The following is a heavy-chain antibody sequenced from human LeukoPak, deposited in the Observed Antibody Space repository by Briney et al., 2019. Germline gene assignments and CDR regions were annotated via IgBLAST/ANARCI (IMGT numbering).Heavy chain of an antibody. Sequence: GGSLRLSCAASGFTFSSYGMSWVRQAPGKGLEWVANIKKDGSEKYYVDSVKGRFTISRDNAKNSLYLQMNSLRAEDTAVYYCARDLYRIVVVPHYFDYWGQGTLVTVSS. CDR1: GFTFSSYG. V-gene: IGHV3-7*01. D-gene: IGHD3-22*01. J-gene: IGHJ4*02. CDR2: IKKDGSEK. CDR3: ARDLYRIVVVPHYFDY.